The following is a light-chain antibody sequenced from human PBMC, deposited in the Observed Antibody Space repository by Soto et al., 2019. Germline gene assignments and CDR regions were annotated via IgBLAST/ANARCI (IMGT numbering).Light chain of an antibody. CDR3: SSYAGSDSYV. V-gene: IGLV2-8*01. Sequence: QSVLTQPPSASGSPGQSVAISCTGTSSDVGGYNYVSWYQQHPGKAPQVMIYEVSQRPSGVPDRFSGSKSGNTASLTVSGLQAEDEADYYCSSYAGSDSYVFGTGTKLTVL. CDR1: SSDVGGYNY. CDR2: EVS. J-gene: IGLJ1*01.